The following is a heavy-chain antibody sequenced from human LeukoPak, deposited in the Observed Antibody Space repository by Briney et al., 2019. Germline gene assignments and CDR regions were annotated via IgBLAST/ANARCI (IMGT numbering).Heavy chain of an antibody. CDR3: AHPLEIQWLVAFDN. CDR2: IYWNDDK. Sequence: SGPTLAKPTQTLXLTCTFSGFSLSTSGVGVAWIRQPPGKALEWLALIYWNDDKRINSALETRLTITKDTSQNQVVLRMTNMDPVDTATYYCAHPLEIQWLVAFDNWGQGTLVTVSS. J-gene: IGHJ4*01. CDR1: GFSLSTSGVG. D-gene: IGHD6-19*01. V-gene: IGHV2-5*01.